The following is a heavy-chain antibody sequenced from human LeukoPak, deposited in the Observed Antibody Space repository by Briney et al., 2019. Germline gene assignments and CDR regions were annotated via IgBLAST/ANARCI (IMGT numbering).Heavy chain of an antibody. D-gene: IGHD1-7*01. CDR3: ARGKLELHKYYFDC. Sequence: PGGSLRLSCAASGFTFSSYGMHWVRQAPGKGLEWVAVIWYDGSNKYYADSVKGRFTISRDNSKNTLYLQMNSLRAEDTAVYYCARGKLELHKYYFDCWGQGTLVTVSS. CDR2: IWYDGSNK. J-gene: IGHJ4*02. V-gene: IGHV3-33*01. CDR1: GFTFSSYG.